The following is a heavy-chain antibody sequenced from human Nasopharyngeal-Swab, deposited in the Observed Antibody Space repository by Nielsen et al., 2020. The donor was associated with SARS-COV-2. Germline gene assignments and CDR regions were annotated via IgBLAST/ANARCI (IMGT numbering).Heavy chain of an antibody. CDR3: EKGEEEERR. Sequence: SETLSLTCTVSGGSISSSSYYWGWIRQPPGKGLEWIGSIYYSGSTYYNPSLKSRVTISVDTSKNQFSLKLSSVTAADTAGEEGEKGEEEERRGGHGKIGTVSS. CDR1: GGSISSSSYY. V-gene: IGHV4-39*01. D-gene: IGHD3-16*01. CDR2: IYYSGST. J-gene: IGHJ3*01.